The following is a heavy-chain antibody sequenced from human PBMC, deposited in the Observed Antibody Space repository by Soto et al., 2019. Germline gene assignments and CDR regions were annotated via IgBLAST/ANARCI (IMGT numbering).Heavy chain of an antibody. CDR1: GFTFSSYS. CDR2: ISSSSSYI. J-gene: IGHJ4*02. V-gene: IGHV3-21*01. Sequence: SGGSLRLSCAASGFTFSSYSMNWVRQAPGKGLEWVSSISSSSSYIYYADSVKGRFTISRDNAKNSLYLQMNSLRAEDTAVYYCAREVVSGYCSGGSCYHQTTYYFDYWGQGTLVTVYS. D-gene: IGHD2-15*01. CDR3: AREVVSGYCSGGSCYHQTTYYFDY.